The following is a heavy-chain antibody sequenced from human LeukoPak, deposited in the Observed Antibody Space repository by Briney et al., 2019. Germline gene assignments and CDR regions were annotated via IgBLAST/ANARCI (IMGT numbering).Heavy chain of an antibody. J-gene: IGHJ4*02. Sequence: SVKVSCKASGYTFTSYDISWVRQAPGQGLEWMGRIIPILGIANYAQKFQGRVTITADKSTSTAYMELSSLRSEDTAVYYCARNSGYDYTSFDYWGQGTLVTVSS. CDR3: ARNSGYDYTSFDY. D-gene: IGHD5-12*01. CDR1: GYTFTSYD. CDR2: IIPILGIA. V-gene: IGHV1-69*04.